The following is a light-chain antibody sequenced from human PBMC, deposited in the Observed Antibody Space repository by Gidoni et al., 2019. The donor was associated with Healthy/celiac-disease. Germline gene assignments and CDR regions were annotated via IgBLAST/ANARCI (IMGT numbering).Light chain of an antibody. V-gene: IGLV3-1*01. J-gene: IGLJ2*01. CDR2: QDS. CDR1: KLGDKY. CDR3: QAWDSSTVV. Sequence: SYELTQPPSVSVSPGQTASITCPGDKLGDKYACWYQQKPGQSPVLVIYQDSKRPSGIPERFSGSNSGNTATLTISGTQAMDEADYYSQAWDSSTVVFGGGTKLTVL.